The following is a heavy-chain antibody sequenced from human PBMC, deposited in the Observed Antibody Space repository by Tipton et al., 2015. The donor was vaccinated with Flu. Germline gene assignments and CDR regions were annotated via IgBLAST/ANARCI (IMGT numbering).Heavy chain of an antibody. V-gene: IGHV4-31*03. D-gene: IGHD3-10*01. CDR3: TRDAHGSGSYSGWFDA. CDR2: MYYSGST. Sequence: TLSLTCTVSGGSISSGTYYWSWIRQHPGKGLEWIGFMYYSGSTSYNPSLKSRVSISVDTSKNQFSLKLSSVTVADTAVYYCTRDAHGSGSYSGWFDAWGQGALVTVSS. CDR1: GGSISSGTYY. J-gene: IGHJ5*02.